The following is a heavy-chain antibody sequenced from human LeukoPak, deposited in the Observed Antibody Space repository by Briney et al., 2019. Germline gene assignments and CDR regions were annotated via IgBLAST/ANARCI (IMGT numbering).Heavy chain of an antibody. J-gene: IGHJ4*02. CDR2: IYSSGST. CDR1: GGSISGYY. CDR3: ARNYDSSGYTAFGY. D-gene: IGHD3-22*01. V-gene: IGHV4-59*01. Sequence: SETLSPTCTVSGGSISGYYWSWIRQPPGKGLERIEHIYSSGSTKYNPSLKSRVTISVDTSKNQFSLKLSSVTAADTAVYYCARNYDSSGYTAFGYWGRGTLLTVSS.